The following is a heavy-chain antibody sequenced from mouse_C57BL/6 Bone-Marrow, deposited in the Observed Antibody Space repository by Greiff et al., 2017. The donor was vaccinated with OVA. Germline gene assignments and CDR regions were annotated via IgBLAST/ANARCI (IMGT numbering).Heavy chain of an antibody. V-gene: IGHV1-69*02. CDR3: ALYYYGSSYRDDWYFDV. CDR1: GYTFTSYW. Sequence: VQLQQPGAELVKPGASVKLSCKASGYTFTSYWMHWVKQRPGQGLEWIGEIDPSDSYTNYNQKFKGKATLTVDTSSSTAYMQLSSLTSEDSAVYYCALYYYGSSYRDDWYFDVWGTGTTVTVSS. J-gene: IGHJ1*03. D-gene: IGHD1-1*01. CDR2: IDPSDSYT.